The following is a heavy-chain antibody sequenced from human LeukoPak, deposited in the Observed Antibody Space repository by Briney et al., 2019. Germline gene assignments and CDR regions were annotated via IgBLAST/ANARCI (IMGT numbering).Heavy chain of an antibody. V-gene: IGHV4-61*02. CDR2: IYTSGST. Sequence: SETLSLTCTVSGGSISSGSYYWSWIRQPAGKGLEWIGRIYTSGSTNYNPSLKSRVTISVDTSKNQFSLKLSSVTAADTAVYYCARGGYPGVVPAPWEGFDPWGQGTLVTVSS. J-gene: IGHJ5*02. CDR3: ARGGYPGVVPAPWEGFDP. D-gene: IGHD2-2*01. CDR1: GGSISSGSYY.